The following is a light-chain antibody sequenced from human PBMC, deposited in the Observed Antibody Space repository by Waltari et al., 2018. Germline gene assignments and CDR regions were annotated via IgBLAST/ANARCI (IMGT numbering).Light chain of an antibody. V-gene: IGLV2-14*03. CDR2: DVN. J-gene: IGLJ2*01. Sequence: QSARTQPASVSGSPGQSITIPCTGTSSNVGGYKYVAWYQQHPGKAPKLIIYDVNNRPSGVSNRFSGSKSANTASLTISGLQAEDEADYYCNSFTLGTALLVFGGGTKLTVL. CDR1: SSNVGGYKY. CDR3: NSFTLGTALLV.